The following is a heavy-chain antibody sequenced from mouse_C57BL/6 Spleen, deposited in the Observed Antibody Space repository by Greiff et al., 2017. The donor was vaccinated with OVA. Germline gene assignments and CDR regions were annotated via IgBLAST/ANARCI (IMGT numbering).Heavy chain of an antibody. V-gene: IGHV5-4*03. CDR3: ADSNYLYYAMDY. Sequence: DVKLVESGGGLVKPGGSLKLSCAASGFTFSSYAMSWVRQTPEKRLEWVATISDGGSYTYYPDNVKGRFTISRDNAKNNLYLQMSHLKSEDTAMYYCADSNYLYYAMDYWGQGTSVTVSS. J-gene: IGHJ4*01. CDR2: ISDGGSYT. CDR1: GFTFSSYA. D-gene: IGHD2-5*01.